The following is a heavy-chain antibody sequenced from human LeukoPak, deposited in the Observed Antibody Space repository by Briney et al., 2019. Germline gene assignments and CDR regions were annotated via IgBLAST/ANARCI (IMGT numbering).Heavy chain of an antibody. Sequence: GGSLRLSCAASGFTFSSYWMSWVRQAPGKGLEWVANIKQDGSEKHYVDSVKGRFTISRDNARNSLYLQVNSLRAEDTAVYYCARVGSMVRGYYGMDVWGKGTTVTVSS. J-gene: IGHJ6*04. V-gene: IGHV3-7*03. CDR1: GFTFSSYW. CDR2: IKQDGSEK. D-gene: IGHD3-10*01. CDR3: ARVGSMVRGYYGMDV.